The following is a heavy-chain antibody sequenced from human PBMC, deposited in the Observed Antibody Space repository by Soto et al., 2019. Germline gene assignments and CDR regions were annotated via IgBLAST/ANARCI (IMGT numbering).Heavy chain of an antibody. V-gene: IGHV1-69*13. CDR3: ARGSQYYDILTGSWDYYYGMDV. D-gene: IGHD3-9*01. J-gene: IGHJ6*02. CDR1: GGTFSSYA. Sequence: SVKVSCKASGGTFSSYAISWVRQAPGQGLEWMGGIIPIFGTANYAQKFQGRVTITADESTSTAYMELSSLRSEDTAVYYCARGSQYYDILTGSWDYYYGMDVWGQGTTVTVSS. CDR2: IIPIFGTA.